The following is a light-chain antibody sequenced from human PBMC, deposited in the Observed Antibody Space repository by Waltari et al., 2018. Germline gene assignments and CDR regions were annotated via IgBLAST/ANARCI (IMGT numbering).Light chain of an antibody. CDR3: EAWDDSLGGPV. CDR1: ISTIGSDP. CDR2: NNN. J-gene: IGLJ2*01. V-gene: IGLV1-44*01. Sequence: QSVMTPPTPASGTSGQRVTISCYGSISTIGSDPVNWSQQLPGTAPKLLIYNNNKRSSGVPDRFSGSTSGTSASLAISGLQSEDEAVYYCEAWDDSLGGPVFGGGTKLTVL.